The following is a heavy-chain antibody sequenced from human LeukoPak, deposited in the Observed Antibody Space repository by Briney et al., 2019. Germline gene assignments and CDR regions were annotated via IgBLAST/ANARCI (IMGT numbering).Heavy chain of an antibody. Sequence: PGGSLRLSCAASGFTFDDYDMSWVRQAPGKGLEWVSGINWNGVSTGYADSVKGRFTISRDNAKNSLYLQMNSLRAEDTALYHCARDVEYSNIYYYYYMDVWGKETTVTVSS. J-gene: IGHJ6*03. CDR2: INWNGVST. D-gene: IGHD6-6*01. V-gene: IGHV3-20*01. CDR3: ARDVEYSNIYYYYYMDV. CDR1: GFTFDDYD.